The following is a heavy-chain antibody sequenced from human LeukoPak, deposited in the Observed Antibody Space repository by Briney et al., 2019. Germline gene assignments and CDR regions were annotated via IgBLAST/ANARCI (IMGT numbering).Heavy chain of an antibody. D-gene: IGHD6-19*01. CDR3: AKQSIAVAGTGYFDY. V-gene: IGHV4-59*01. J-gene: IGHJ4*02. CDR2: IHYSGST. CDR1: GGSISSYY. Sequence: SETLSLTCTVSGGSISSYYWSWIRQPPGKGLEWIGCIHYSGSTNYNPSLKSRVTISVDTSKNQFSLKLSSVTAADTAVYYCAKQSIAVAGTGYFDYWGQGTLVTVSS.